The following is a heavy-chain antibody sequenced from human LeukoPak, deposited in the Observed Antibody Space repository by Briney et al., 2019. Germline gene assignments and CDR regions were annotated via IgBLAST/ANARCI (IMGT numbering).Heavy chain of an antibody. CDR2: ISSSSSYI. D-gene: IGHD6-6*01. V-gene: IGHV3-21*01. CDR3: ARDIRLSPAIAAPTDNWFDP. CDR1: GFTFSSYS. Sequence: GGSLRLSCAASGFTFSSYSMNWVRQAPGKGLEWVSSISSSSSYICYADSVKGRFTISRDNAKNSLYLQMNSLRAEDTAVYYCARDIRLSPAIAAPTDNWFDPWGQGTLVTVSS. J-gene: IGHJ5*02.